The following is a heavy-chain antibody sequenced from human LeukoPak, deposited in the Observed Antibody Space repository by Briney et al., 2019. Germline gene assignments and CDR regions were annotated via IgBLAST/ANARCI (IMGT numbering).Heavy chain of an antibody. J-gene: IGHJ4*02. V-gene: IGHV1-46*03. CDR3: ARLRVADSTTY. CDR2: IHSGGGST. CDR1: GYTFTSFY. D-gene: IGHD6-19*01. Sequence: ASVTVSCKASGYTFTSFYLHWVRQAPGQGLEWMGMIHSGGGSTTYAQKFQGRVSMTRDTSTSTVYMELSSLTSEDTAMYYCARLRVADSTTYWGQGTLVTVSS.